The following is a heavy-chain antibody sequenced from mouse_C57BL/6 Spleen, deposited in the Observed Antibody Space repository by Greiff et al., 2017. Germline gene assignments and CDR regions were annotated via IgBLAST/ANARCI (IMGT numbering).Heavy chain of an antibody. CDR1: GYTFTSYW. V-gene: IGHV1-61*01. CDR3: ARSTTVVATNDYFDY. J-gene: IGHJ2*01. D-gene: IGHD1-1*01. CDR2: IYPSDSET. Sequence: QVHVKQPGAELVRPGSSVKLSCKASGYTFTSYWMDWVKQRPGQGLEWIGNIYPSDSETHYNQKFKDKATLTVDKSSSTAYMQLSSLTSEDSAVYYCARSTTVVATNDYFDYWGQGTTLTVSS.